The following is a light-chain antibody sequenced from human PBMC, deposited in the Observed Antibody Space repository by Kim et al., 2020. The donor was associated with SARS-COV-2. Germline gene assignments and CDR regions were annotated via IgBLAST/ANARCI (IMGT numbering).Light chain of an antibody. J-gene: IGKJ2*01. V-gene: IGKV3-20*01. CDR3: QQYSSSPPAYT. CDR2: AAS. Sequence: SPGERATLPCRASQITNNSFAWYQQKPGQAPRLLIYAASSRATGIPDRFSGSGSEPDFTLTISRLEPEDFAVYYCQQYSSSPPAYTFGQETKLEI. CDR1: QITNNS.